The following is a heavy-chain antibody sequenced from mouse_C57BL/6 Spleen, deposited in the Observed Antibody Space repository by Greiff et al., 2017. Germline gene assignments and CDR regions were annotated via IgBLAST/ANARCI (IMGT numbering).Heavy chain of an antibody. V-gene: IGHV1-76*01. D-gene: IGHD1-1*01. J-gene: IGHJ2*01. CDR3: ARRGITCDYFDY. CDR1: GYTFTDYY. Sequence: QVQLQQSGAELVRPGASVQLSCKASGYTFTDYYINWVKQRPGQGLEWIARIYPGSGNTYYNEKFKGKATLTAEKSSSTAYMQLSSLTSEDSAVYFCARRGITCDYFDYWGEGTTPTVSS. CDR2: IYPGSGNT.